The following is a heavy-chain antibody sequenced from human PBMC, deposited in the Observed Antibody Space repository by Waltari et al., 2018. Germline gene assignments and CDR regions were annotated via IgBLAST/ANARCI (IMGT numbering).Heavy chain of an antibody. V-gene: IGHV3-7*01. CDR3: VRNLKSTLWD. J-gene: IGHJ6*02. CDR1: GFTFSRHW. CDR2: IKEDGTEK. Sequence: EVQLVESGGGLVQPGWSLRLSCVTSGFTFSRHWMPWVRQAPGKGGEWVVNIKEDGTEKYYVDSVKGRFTISRDIDENSLYWQMDSLRAEDSAVYYCVRNLKSTLWDWGQGTTVTVSS. D-gene: IGHD1-26*01.